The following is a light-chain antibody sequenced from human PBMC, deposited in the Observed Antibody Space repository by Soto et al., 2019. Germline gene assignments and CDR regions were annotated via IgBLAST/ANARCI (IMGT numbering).Light chain of an antibody. CDR3: QQYHSHSLT. V-gene: IGKV1-5*03. CDR1: QSISSW. Sequence: DIQMTQSPSTLSASVGDRVTITCRASQSISSWLAWYQQKPGKAPKLLIFLASSLASGVASRFSGSGSGTEFTLTISSLQPDDFGTYYCQQYHSHSLTFGGGTKVEIK. J-gene: IGKJ4*01. CDR2: LAS.